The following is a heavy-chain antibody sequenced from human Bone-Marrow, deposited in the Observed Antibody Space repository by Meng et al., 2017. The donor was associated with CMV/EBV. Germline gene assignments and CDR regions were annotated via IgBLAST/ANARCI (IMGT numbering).Heavy chain of an antibody. D-gene: IGHD6-13*01. V-gene: IGHV1-69*05. CDR1: GTFSSYA. CDR2: IIPIFGQA. J-gene: IGHJ5*02. Sequence: GTFSSYAISWVRQAPGQGLEWMGGIIPIFGQANYAQEFQGRVTITTDESTSTAYMELSSLRSEDTAVYYCARDPRPYSSSLNWFDPWGQGTLVTVSS. CDR3: ARDPRPYSSSLNWFDP.